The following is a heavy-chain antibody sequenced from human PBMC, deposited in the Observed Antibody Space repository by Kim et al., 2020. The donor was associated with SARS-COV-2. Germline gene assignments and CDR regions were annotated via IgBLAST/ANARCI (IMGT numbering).Heavy chain of an antibody. CDR2: INSDGSST. Sequence: GGSLRLSCAASGFTLSSNWMHWVRQAPGKGLVYVSSINSDGSSTIYADSVKGRFTISRDNAKNTLYLQMNSLRAEDTAVYYCARGRPSGWAVWGQGTLVTV. CDR1: GFTLSSNW. V-gene: IGHV3-74*01. CDR3: ARGRPSGWAV. J-gene: IGHJ1*01. D-gene: IGHD6-19*01.